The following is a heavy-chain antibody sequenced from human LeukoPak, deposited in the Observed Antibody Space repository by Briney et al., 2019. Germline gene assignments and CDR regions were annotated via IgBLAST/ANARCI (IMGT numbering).Heavy chain of an antibody. Sequence: AGGSLTLSCAASGFTLSSYAMSWVRQAPGKGREWVSAISGSGGSTYYADSEKGRFTISRDNSKNTLYLQMNSPRAEDKAVYYCAKSGQITIFGVVHYPPLSRGKYYFDYWGQGTLVTVSS. D-gene: IGHD3-3*01. CDR3: AKSGQITIFGVVHYPPLSRGKYYFDY. J-gene: IGHJ4*02. CDR1: GFTLSSYA. V-gene: IGHV3-23*01. CDR2: ISGSGGST.